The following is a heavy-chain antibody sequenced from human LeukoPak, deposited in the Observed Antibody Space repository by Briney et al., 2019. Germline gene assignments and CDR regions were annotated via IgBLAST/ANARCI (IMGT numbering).Heavy chain of an antibody. J-gene: IGHJ6*02. CDR2: INHSGST. V-gene: IGHV4-34*01. Sequence: SETLSLTCAVYGGSFSGYYWSWLRQPPGKGLEWIGEINHSGSTNYNPSLKSRVTISVDTSKNQFSLKLSSVTAADTAVYYCARGGSYSGSYYYYGMDVWGQGTTVTVSS. D-gene: IGHD1-26*01. CDR1: GGSFSGYY. CDR3: ARGGSYSGSYYYYGMDV.